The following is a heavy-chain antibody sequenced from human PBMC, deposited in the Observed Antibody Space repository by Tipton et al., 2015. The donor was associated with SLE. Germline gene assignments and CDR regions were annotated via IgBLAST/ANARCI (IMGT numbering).Heavy chain of an antibody. J-gene: IGHJ3*02. CDR2: IYPGDSDT. V-gene: IGHV5-51*01. CDR3: ARHKGESVLRFLECLYHDAFDI. D-gene: IGHD3-3*01. CDR1: GYRFTSYW. Sequence: QLVQSGAEVKKPGESLKISCQVSGYRFTSYWIGWVRQMPGKGLEWMGIIYPGDSDTRYSPSFQGQVTISADKSISTAYLQWSSLKASDTAMYYCARHKGESVLRFLECLYHDAFDIWGQGTMVTVSS.